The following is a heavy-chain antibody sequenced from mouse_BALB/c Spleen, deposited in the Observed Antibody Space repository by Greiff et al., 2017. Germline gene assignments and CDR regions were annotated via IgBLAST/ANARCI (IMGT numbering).Heavy chain of an antibody. CDR2: INSNGGST. Sequence: EVQGVESGGGLVQPGGSLKLSCAASGFTFSSYGMSWVRQTPDKRLELVATINSNGGSTYYPDSVKGRFTISRDNAKNTLYLQMSSLKSEDTAMYYCARHYYGSSYIFAYWGQGTLVTVSA. D-gene: IGHD1-1*01. CDR3: ARHYYGSSYIFAY. CDR1: GFTFSSYG. V-gene: IGHV5-6-3*01. J-gene: IGHJ3*01.